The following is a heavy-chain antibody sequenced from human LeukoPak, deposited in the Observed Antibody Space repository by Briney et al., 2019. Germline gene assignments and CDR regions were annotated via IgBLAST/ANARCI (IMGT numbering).Heavy chain of an antibody. D-gene: IGHD3-16*01. V-gene: IGHV3-74*01. CDR2: LNSDGSST. CDR3: VRGGGYYFDY. Sequence: GGSLRLSCAASGFTFSRYWMHWVRQAPGKGLVWGSRLNSDGSSTTYADSVKGRFTISRDNAKNTLYLQMNSLRAEDTAVYYCVRGGGYYFDYWGQGTLVTVSS. CDR1: GFTFSRYW. J-gene: IGHJ4*02.